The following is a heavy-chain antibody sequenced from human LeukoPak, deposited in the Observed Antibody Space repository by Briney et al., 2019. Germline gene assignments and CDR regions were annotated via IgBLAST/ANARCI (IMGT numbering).Heavy chain of an antibody. Sequence: ASVKVSCKASGYTFTTYDITWVRQATGQGLEWMGWMNPNSGNTAYAQKFQGRVTITRNASISTAYMELSSLRSEDTAVYYCAREDYYDSGSNDYWGQGTLVTVSS. D-gene: IGHD3-22*01. CDR1: GYTFTTYD. CDR3: AREDYYDSGSNDY. CDR2: MNPNSGNT. V-gene: IGHV1-8*03. J-gene: IGHJ4*02.